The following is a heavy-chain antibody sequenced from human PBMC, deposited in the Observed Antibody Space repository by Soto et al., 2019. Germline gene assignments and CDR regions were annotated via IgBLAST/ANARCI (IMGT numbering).Heavy chain of an antibody. CDR2: IYYSGST. V-gene: IGHV4-31*03. Sequence: PSETLSLTCSVSGGSISSGGYYWSWIRQHPGKGLEWIGYIYYSGSTYSNPSLKSRGTISIDTSKNHFSLTLSSVTAADTAVYYCAGGINLKRYFDWPHHGMDVWGQGTTVTVSS. J-gene: IGHJ6*02. CDR3: AGGINLKRYFDWPHHGMDV. D-gene: IGHD3-9*01. CDR1: GGSISSGGYY.